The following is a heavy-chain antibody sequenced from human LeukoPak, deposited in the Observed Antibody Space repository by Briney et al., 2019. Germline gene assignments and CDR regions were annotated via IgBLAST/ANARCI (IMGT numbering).Heavy chain of an antibody. D-gene: IGHD3-9*01. CDR2: INHSGST. Sequence: GSLRLSCAASGFTVSDKYMSWIRQPPGKGLEWIGEINHSGSTNYNPSLKSRVTISVDTSKNQFSLKLSSVTAADTAVYYCARDSKTGYAYYYYYYGMDVWGQGTTVTVSS. CDR3: ARDSKTGYAYYYYYYGMDV. CDR1: GFTVSDKY. J-gene: IGHJ6*02. V-gene: IGHV4-34*01.